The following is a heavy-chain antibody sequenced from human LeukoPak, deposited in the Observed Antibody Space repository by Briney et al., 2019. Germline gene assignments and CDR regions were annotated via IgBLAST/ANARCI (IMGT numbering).Heavy chain of an antibody. V-gene: IGHV4-38-2*02. Sequence: SETLSLTCTVSGYSISSGYYWGWIRQPPGKGLEWIGSIYHSGSTYYNPSLKSRVTISVDTSKNQFSLKLSSVTAADTAVYYCARLKGPLYCSSTSCYPKKTFDYWGQGTLVTVSS. D-gene: IGHD2-2*01. CDR2: IYHSGST. J-gene: IGHJ4*02. CDR1: GYSISSGYY. CDR3: ARLKGPLYCSSTSCYPKKTFDY.